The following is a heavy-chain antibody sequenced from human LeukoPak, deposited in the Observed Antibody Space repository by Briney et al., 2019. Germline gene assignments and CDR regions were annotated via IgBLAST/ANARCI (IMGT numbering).Heavy chain of an antibody. V-gene: IGHV4-59*01. CDR1: GGSISSYY. CDR3: ARGNITMIVVGPMEV. Sequence: SETLSLTCTVSGGSISSYYWSWIRQPPGKGLEWIGYIYYSGSTNYNPSLKSRVTISVDTSKNQFSLKLSSVTAADTAVYYCARGNITMIVVGPMEVWGKGTTVTVSS. D-gene: IGHD3-22*01. J-gene: IGHJ6*03. CDR2: IYYSGST.